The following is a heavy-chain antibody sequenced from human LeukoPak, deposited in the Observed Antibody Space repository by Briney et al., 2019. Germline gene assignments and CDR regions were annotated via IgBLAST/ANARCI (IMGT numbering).Heavy chain of an antibody. CDR2: IYYSENT. V-gene: IGHV4-59*13. CDR3: AGGLFAFDI. Sequence: PSETLSLTCTVSSDSISSYYWSWNRQPPGKGLEWIGYIYYSENTYYNPSLESRVSTSVDTSKYQFSLKLTSVTAADTAVYCCAGGLFAFDIWGQGTMVTVSS. J-gene: IGHJ3*02. CDR1: SDSISSYY.